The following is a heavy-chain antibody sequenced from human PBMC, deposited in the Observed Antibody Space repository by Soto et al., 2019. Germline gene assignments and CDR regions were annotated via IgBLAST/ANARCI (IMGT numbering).Heavy chain of an antibody. CDR2: IYYSGST. J-gene: IGHJ5*02. CDR1: GGSISSYY. V-gene: IGHV4-59*01. D-gene: IGHD6-13*01. Sequence: SETLSLTCTVSGGSISSYYWSWIRQPPGKGLEWIGYIYYSGSTNYNPSLKSRVTISVDTSKNQFSLKLSSVTAADTAVYYCARDESSSWYRWFDPWGQGTLVTVSS. CDR3: ARDESSSWYRWFDP.